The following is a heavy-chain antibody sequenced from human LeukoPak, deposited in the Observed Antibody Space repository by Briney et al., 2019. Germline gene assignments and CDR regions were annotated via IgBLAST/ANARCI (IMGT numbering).Heavy chain of an antibody. J-gene: IGHJ6*02. CDR3: ARGSGYDILSRYYGMDV. CDR2: IGTAGDT. V-gene: IGHV3-13*04. D-gene: IGHD3-9*01. CDR1: GFTFRSYD. Sequence: GGSLRLSCVASGFTFRSYDMFWVRQPTGKGLEWVSGIGTAGDTNYADSVKGRFTISRENAKNSLYLQMNSLRAGDTAVYYCARGSGYDILSRYYGMDVWGQGTTVTVSS.